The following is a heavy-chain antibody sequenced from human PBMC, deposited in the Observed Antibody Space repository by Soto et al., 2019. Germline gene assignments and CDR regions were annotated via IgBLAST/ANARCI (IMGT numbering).Heavy chain of an antibody. CDR1: GGSISSYY. V-gene: IGHV4-59*12. CDR2: IYYSGST. D-gene: IGHD3-3*01. J-gene: IGHJ4*02. CDR3: ARRRITIFGVVIKNYFDY. Sequence: SETLSLPCTVSGGSISSYYWSWIRQPPGKGLEWIGYIYYSGSTNYNPSLKSRVTISVDTSKNQFSLKLSSVTAADTAVYYCARRRITIFGVVIKNYFDYWGQGTLVTVSS.